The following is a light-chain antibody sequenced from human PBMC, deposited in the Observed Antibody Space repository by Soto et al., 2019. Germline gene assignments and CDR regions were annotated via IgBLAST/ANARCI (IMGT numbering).Light chain of an antibody. J-gene: IGKJ4*01. CDR3: MQTLQTPLT. Sequence: DIVMTQSPFSLPVTPGEPASISCRSSRSLYNSGYNYLDWYLQKPGQPPQLLIYFGSNRASGVPDRFSASGSGTDFTLDISRVEAADLGVYYCMQTLQTPLTFGGGTKVAI. V-gene: IGKV2-28*01. CDR1: RSLYNSGYNY. CDR2: FGS.